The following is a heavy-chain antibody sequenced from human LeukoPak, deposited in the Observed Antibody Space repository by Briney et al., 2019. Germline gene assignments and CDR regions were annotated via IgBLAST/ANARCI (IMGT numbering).Heavy chain of an antibody. Sequence: QTGGSLRLSCETSGFLFSGFGMHWVRQSPGKGLEWIAFISYDGSKKYYGDSVKGRFTISRDSSKNILYLQMNALTTEDTAVCYCAKDRGSGTYYLIPDYWGQGTLVIVSS. V-gene: IGHV3-30*02. CDR3: AKDRGSGTYYLIPDY. D-gene: IGHD3-10*01. CDR2: ISYDGSKK. J-gene: IGHJ4*02. CDR1: GFLFSGFG.